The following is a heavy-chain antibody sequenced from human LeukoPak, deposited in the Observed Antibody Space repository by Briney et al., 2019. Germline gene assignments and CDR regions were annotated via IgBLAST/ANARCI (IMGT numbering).Heavy chain of an antibody. CDR2: ISASGDNT. D-gene: IGHD2-15*01. CDR3: AKDYSGGPHFDF. J-gene: IGHJ4*02. V-gene: IGHV3-23*01. CDR1: GFTFSAYG. Sequence: GGSLRLSCAASGFTFSAYGISWVRQAPGKGLXWVSTISASGDNTYYADSVKGRFTISRDNSKNTLYLQMNTLRADDTAVYYCAKDYSGGPHFDFWGQGTLITVSS.